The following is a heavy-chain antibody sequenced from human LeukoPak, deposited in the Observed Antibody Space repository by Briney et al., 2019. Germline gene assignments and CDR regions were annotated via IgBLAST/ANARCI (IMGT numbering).Heavy chain of an antibody. V-gene: IGHV3-64*01. D-gene: IGHD3-9*01. Sequence: PGGSLRLSCAASGFTFSSYAMHWVRQAPGKGLEYVSAISSNGGSTYYANSVKGRFTISRDNSKNTLYLQMGSLRAEDMAVYYCARDRLPYLYYYILTGNNWFDPWGQGTLVTVSS. CDR1: GFTFSSYA. CDR3: ARDRLPYLYYYILTGNNWFDP. CDR2: ISSNGGST. J-gene: IGHJ5*02.